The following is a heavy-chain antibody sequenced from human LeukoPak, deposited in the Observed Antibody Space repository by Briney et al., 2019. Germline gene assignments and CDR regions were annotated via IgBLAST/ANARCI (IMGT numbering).Heavy chain of an antibody. CDR3: ARDRGPRTGFMVREAYDY. CDR2: INTDGSIT. V-gene: IGHV3-74*01. CDR1: GFTLSDYW. J-gene: IGHJ4*02. Sequence: GGSLRLSCAASGFTLSDYWIHWVRQAPGKGLVWVSRINTDGSITNYADSVKGRFTISRDNAKNTLYLQMSSLRAEDTAVYYCARDRGPRTGFMVREAYDYWGQGTLVTVSS. D-gene: IGHD3-10*01.